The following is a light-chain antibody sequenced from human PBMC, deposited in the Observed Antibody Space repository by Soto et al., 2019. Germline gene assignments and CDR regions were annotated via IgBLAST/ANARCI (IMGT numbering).Light chain of an antibody. Sequence: EIVGTQSPSTLSVSPGERATLSCRASQSVSSDLAWYQHNPGQAPSLLIYGASTRATGIPARFSGRGSGTEFPLTISSLQSVDFAVSYCQQYDNWPPTFGQGTKVDI. J-gene: IGKJ1*01. CDR3: QQYDNWPPT. CDR1: QSVSSD. CDR2: GAS. V-gene: IGKV3-15*01.